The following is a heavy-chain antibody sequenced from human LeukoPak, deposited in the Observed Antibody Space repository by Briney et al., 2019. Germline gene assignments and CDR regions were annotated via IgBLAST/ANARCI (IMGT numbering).Heavy chain of an antibody. D-gene: IGHD5-12*01. Sequence: ASVKVSCKASGYTFTSYAMNWVRQAPGQGLEWMGWINPNSGGTNYAQKFQGRVTMTRDTSISTAYMELSRLRSDDTAVYYCARERYSGYDFDYWGQGTLVTVSS. V-gene: IGHV1-2*02. J-gene: IGHJ4*02. CDR3: ARERYSGYDFDY. CDR2: INPNSGGT. CDR1: GYTFTSYA.